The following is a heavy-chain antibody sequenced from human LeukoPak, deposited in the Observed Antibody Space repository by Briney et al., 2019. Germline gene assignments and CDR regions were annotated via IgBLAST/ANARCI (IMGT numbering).Heavy chain of an antibody. D-gene: IGHD5-18*01. Sequence: GGSLRLACAASGFTFSIYSMNWVRQAPGKGLEWVSSISSSSRYIYYADSVKGRFTISRDNAKNSLYLQMNSLRAEDTAVYYCERGQWIQLWHPDYWGQGTLVTVSS. CDR1: GFTFSIYS. J-gene: IGHJ4*02. CDR3: ERGQWIQLWHPDY. CDR2: ISSSSRYI. V-gene: IGHV3-21*01.